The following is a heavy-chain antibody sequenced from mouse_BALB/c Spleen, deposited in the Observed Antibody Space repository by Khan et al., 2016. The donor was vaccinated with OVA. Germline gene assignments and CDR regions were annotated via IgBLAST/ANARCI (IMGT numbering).Heavy chain of an antibody. V-gene: IGHV3-2*02. CDR1: GYSITSDYA. CDR3: ARGERLTY. D-gene: IGHD2-12*01. CDR2: INYSGST. Sequence: EVQLVESGPGLVKPSQSLSLPCTVTGYSITSDYAWNWIRQFPGNKLEWMGYINYSGSTSYNPSLKSRISLPRDTSKNQFFLQLNSVTTEDTATYYCARGERLTYWGQGTLVTVSA. J-gene: IGHJ3*01.